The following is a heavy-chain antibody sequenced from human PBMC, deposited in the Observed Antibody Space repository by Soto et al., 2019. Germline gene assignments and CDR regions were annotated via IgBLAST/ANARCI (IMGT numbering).Heavy chain of an antibody. J-gene: IGHJ6*02. Sequence: GASVKVSCKASGYTFTSYAMHWVRQAPGQRLEWMGWINAGNGNTKYSQKFQGRVTINRDTSASTAYMELSSLRSEDTAVYYCTRDGVVPAALYYYYYGMEVWGQGTTVTVSS. CDR1: GYTFTSYA. CDR3: TRDGVVPAALYYYYYGMEV. CDR2: INAGNGNT. V-gene: IGHV1-3*01. D-gene: IGHD2-2*01.